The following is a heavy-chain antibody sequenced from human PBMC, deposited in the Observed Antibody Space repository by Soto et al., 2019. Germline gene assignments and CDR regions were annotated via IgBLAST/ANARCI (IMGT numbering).Heavy chain of an antibody. D-gene: IGHD3-10*01. CDR1: GFTFSDYY. V-gene: IGHV3-11*01. CDR3: ARGKRGPFGARQTPLDV. Sequence: AQLVESGGGLVKPGGSLRLSCAASGFTFSDYYMSWIRQAPGKGLEWVTYINSSGSTIYYAGSVKGRFTISRDNAKNSLYLQLNSLRAEDTAVYYCARGKRGPFGARQTPLDVWGKGTTVTVPS. CDR2: INSSGSTI. J-gene: IGHJ6*04.